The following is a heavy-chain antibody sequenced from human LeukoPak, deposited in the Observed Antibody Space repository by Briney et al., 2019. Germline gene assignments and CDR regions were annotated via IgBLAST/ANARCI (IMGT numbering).Heavy chain of an antibody. V-gene: IGHV4-34*01. CDR2: INHSGST. J-gene: IGHJ3*02. CDR3: AKSNGYGLVDI. CDR1: GGSFSGYY. Sequence: SETLSLTCAVYGGSFSGYYWSWIRQPPGKGLEWIGEINHSGSTNYNPSLKSRVTISLDTSRNQFSLKLTSVTAADTAVYYCAKSNGYGLVDIWGQGTMVTVSS. D-gene: IGHD3-10*01.